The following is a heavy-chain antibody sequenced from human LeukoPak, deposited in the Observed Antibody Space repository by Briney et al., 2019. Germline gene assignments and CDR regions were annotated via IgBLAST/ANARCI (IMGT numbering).Heavy chain of an antibody. CDR3: ATGYYYGSGRF. J-gene: IGHJ4*02. CDR2: FDPEDGET. V-gene: IGHV1-24*01. D-gene: IGHD3-10*01. Sequence: ASVKVSCQVSGYTLTELSMHWVRQAPGKGLEWMGGFDPEDGETIYAQKFQGRVTMTEDTSTDTAYKELSSLRSEDTAVYYCATGYYYGSGRFWGQGTLVTVSS. CDR1: GYTLTELS.